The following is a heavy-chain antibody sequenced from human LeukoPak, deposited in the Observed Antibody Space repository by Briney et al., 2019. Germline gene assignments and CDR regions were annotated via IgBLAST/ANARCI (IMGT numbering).Heavy chain of an antibody. V-gene: IGHV4-39*01. CDR1: GGSISSSHYY. Sequence: SETLSLTCILCGGSISSSHYYWGWIRQPPGKGLEWIGTIYYSGTTYYNPSLESRVNIYEDTSKNQFSLTLRSVTAADTAVYYCARQISDYYYYYVDVWGKGTTVTVSS. CDR3: ARQISDYYYYYVDV. J-gene: IGHJ6*03. D-gene: IGHD3-10*01. CDR2: IYYSGTT.